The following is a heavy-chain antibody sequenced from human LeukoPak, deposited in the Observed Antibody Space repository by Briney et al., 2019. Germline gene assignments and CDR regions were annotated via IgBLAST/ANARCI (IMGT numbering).Heavy chain of an antibody. Sequence: SESLSLTCTVSVGAISSYYWSWIRQPPGKGLGWIGYIGYRVSTNYNPSLKSRVTISVDPSKNQFSLKLSSVTAADTAVYYCARVSIEAGTFDYWGQGTLVTVSS. D-gene: IGHD6-13*01. CDR2: IGYRVST. J-gene: IGHJ4*02. CDR3: ARVSIEAGTFDY. V-gene: IGHV4-59*01. CDR1: VGAISSYY.